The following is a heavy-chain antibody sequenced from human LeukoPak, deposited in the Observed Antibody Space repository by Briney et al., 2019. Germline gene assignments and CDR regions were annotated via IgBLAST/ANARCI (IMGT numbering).Heavy chain of an antibody. Sequence: GGSLRLSCAASGFTFSSYGMHWVRQAPGKGLEWVAVISYDGSNKYYAGSVKGRFTISRDNSKNTLYLQMNSLRAEDTAVYYCARDLNGSGSYYENWFDPWGQGTLVTVSS. D-gene: IGHD3-10*01. CDR3: ARDLNGSGSYYENWFDP. V-gene: IGHV3-30*03. CDR1: GFTFSSYG. CDR2: ISYDGSNK. J-gene: IGHJ5*02.